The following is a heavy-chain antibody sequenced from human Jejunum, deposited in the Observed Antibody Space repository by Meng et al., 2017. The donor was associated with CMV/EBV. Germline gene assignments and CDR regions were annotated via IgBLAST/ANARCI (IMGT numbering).Heavy chain of an antibody. CDR3: TRDPRACDY. J-gene: IGHJ4*02. Sequence: QVQVVESGGGLVEPGGSLRLSCKASGFRFSDYYMTWIRHTPGKGPEWLAYISGSSTVTNYADSVKGRFTISRDNVNNLLYLQMNSLRADDTAVYYCTRDPRACDYWGQGTLVTVSS. CDR2: ISGSSTVT. V-gene: IGHV3-11*05. CDR1: GFRFSDYY.